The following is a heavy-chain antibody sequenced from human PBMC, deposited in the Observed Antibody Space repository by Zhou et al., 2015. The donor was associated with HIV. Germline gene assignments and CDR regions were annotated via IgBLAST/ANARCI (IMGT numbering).Heavy chain of an antibody. CDR2: IKQDGSEK. Sequence: EVQLVESGGGLVQPGGSLRLSCAASGFTFRSNWMSWVRQAPERGLEWVATIKQDGSEKYYVDAVRGRFTISRDNAKNSLYLQMNSLRVEDTAVYYCVRYRSNYLDYWGQGTLVTVSS. CDR1: GFTFRSNW. V-gene: IGHV3-7*03. CDR3: VRYRSNYLDY. D-gene: IGHD6-19*01. J-gene: IGHJ4*02.